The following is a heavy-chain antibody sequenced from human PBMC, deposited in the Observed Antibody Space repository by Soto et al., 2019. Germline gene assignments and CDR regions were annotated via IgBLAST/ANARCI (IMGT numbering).Heavy chain of an antibody. V-gene: IGHV3-66*01. J-gene: IGHJ4*02. Sequence: GSLRLSCAASGFTVNSNYMSWVRQAPGKGLEWVSVIYSGGSTYYADSVKGRFIISRDDSKNTLFLQMNSLRAEDTAVYYCATAKLLLPWLFDYWGQGALVTV. CDR2: IYSGGST. CDR3: ATAKLLLPWLFDY. D-gene: IGHD2-15*01. CDR1: GFTVNSNY.